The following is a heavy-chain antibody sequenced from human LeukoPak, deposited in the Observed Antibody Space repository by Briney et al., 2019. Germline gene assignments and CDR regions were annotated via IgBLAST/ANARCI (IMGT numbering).Heavy chain of an antibody. CDR1: GFTFSSYG. Sequence: GRSLRLSCAASGFTFSSYGMHWVRQAPGKGLEWVAVISYDGSNKYYADSVKGRFTISRDNSKDTLYLQMNSLRAEDTAVYYCAKGYRYQLLGPFDSWGQGKLLTVSS. J-gene: IGHJ5*01. V-gene: IGHV3-30*18. CDR2: ISYDGSNK. D-gene: IGHD2-2*01. CDR3: AKGYRYQLLGPFDS.